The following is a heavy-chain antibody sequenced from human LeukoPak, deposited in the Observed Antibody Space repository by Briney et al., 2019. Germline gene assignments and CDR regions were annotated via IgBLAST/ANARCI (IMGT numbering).Heavy chain of an antibody. Sequence: GGSLRLSCAASGFTFSGYDMHWVRQGPGKGLEWVAAISIGGDTYYPGSVKGRFIISRENAKNSFYLQMNSLRAGDTSIYYCARAHVGWGLAFDIWGQGTVVIVSS. CDR2: ISIGGDT. D-gene: IGHD3-16*01. J-gene: IGHJ3*02. CDR1: GFTFSGYD. CDR3: ARAHVGWGLAFDI. V-gene: IGHV3-13*01.